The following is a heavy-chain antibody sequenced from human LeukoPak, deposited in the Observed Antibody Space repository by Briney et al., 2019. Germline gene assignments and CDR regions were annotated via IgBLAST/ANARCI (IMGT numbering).Heavy chain of an antibody. V-gene: IGHV3-7*01. D-gene: IGHD1-26*01. CDR1: GFTFSTSW. CDR2: IRKDGSVT. J-gene: IGHJ3*02. Sequence: PGGSLRLSCAASGFTFSTSWMTWVRQAPGKGLEWVANIRKDGSVTNYLDSVKGRFTVFRDNAKNSLFLQMNSLRVGDSAVYYCARDSSPVGGYDAFDTWGQGTKVTVSS. CDR3: ARDSSPVGGYDAFDT.